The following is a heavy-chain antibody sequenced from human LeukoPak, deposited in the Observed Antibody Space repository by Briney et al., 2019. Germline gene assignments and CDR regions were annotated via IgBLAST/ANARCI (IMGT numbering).Heavy chain of an antibody. CDR3: ARVSSGWYNDY. D-gene: IGHD6-19*01. CDR1: GFTFSTYW. CDR2: IVSDGSST. J-gene: IGHJ4*02. V-gene: IGHV3-74*01. Sequence: GGSLRLSCAASGFTFSTYWMHWVRQAPGKGLVWVSRIVSDGSSTSYADSVKGRFTISRDNAANTLYLQINSLRAEDTAVYYCARVSSGWYNDYWGQGTLVTVSS.